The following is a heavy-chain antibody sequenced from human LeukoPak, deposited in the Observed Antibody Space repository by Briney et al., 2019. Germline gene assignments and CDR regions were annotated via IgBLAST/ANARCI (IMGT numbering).Heavy chain of an antibody. J-gene: IGHJ4*02. CDR1: GFTFSSYA. V-gene: IGHV3-23*01. Sequence: GGSLRLSCAASGFTFSSYAMSWVRQAPGKGLEWVSAISGAAASTSYAGSVKGRFTISRDNSKNTLYLQMNSLRAEDTAVYYCAREDRGPDGDNFDYWGQGTLVTVSS. CDR3: AREDRGPDGDNFDY. CDR2: ISGAAAST. D-gene: IGHD4-17*01.